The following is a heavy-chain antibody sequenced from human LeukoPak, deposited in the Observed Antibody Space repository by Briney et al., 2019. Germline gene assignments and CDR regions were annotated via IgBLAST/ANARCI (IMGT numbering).Heavy chain of an antibody. D-gene: IGHD3-10*01. CDR2: IYQTGNT. J-gene: IGHJ3*01. CDR3: ARDSGGPQAFNV. Sequence: SETLSLTCTVSGYSINSGYYWGWIRQPPGMGLEWIGSIYQTGNTYYNPSLKSRVTMSVDTSKNQFTLKLTSATAADTAVYYCARDSGGPQAFNVWGQGTMVTVSS. V-gene: IGHV4-38-2*02. CDR1: GYSINSGYY.